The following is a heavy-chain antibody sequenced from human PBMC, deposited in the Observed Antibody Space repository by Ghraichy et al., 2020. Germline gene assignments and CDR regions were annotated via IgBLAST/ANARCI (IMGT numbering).Heavy chain of an antibody. CDR1: GFTFGSYG. V-gene: IGHV3-30*03. J-gene: IGHJ4*02. CDR2: ISYDGNDK. D-gene: IGHD3-16*01. Sequence: LSLTCAASGFTFGSYGMHWVRQAPGKGLEWVALISYDGNDKYYSDSVKGRFAISRDNSKNTLYLQMNSLRREDTALYYCARGQWGTSKYHFDYWGQGTLVTVSS. CDR3: ARGQWGTSKYHFDY.